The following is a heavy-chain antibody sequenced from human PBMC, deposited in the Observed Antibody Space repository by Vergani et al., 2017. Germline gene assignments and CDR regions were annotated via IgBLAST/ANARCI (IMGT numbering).Heavy chain of an antibody. CDR2: ISYDGSNK. J-gene: IGHJ6*03. CDR3: ARGAGYCSSTSCPPTLRNYYYYMDV. V-gene: IGHV3-30-3*01. Sequence: QVQLVESGGGVVQPGRSLRLSCAASGFTFSSYAMHWVRQAPGKGLEWVAVISYDGSNKYYADSVKGRFTVSRDNSKNTLYLQMNGLRAEDTAVYYCARGAGYCSSTSCPPTLRNYYYYMDVWGKGTTVTVSS. D-gene: IGHD2-2*01. CDR1: GFTFSSYA.